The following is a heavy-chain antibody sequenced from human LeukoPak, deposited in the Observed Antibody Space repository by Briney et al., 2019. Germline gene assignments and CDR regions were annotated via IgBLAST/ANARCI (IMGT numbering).Heavy chain of an antibody. Sequence: SETLSLTCTVSGGSISSYYWSWIRQPPGKGLEWIGYIYYSGSTNYNPSLKSRVTISVETSKNQFSLKLSSVTAADTAVYYCVRSGYYNPFNYYYGMDVWGQGTTVTVSS. V-gene: IGHV4-59*01. J-gene: IGHJ6*02. D-gene: IGHD3-3*01. CDR2: IYYSGST. CDR1: GGSISSYY. CDR3: VRSGYYNPFNYYYGMDV.